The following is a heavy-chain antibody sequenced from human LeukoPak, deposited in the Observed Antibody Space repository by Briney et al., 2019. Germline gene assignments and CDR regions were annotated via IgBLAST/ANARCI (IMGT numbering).Heavy chain of an antibody. J-gene: IGHJ3*02. CDR2: ISWNSGSI. V-gene: IGHV3-9*01. CDR1: GFTFDDYA. Sequence: GRSLRLSCAASGFTFDDYAMHWVRQAPGKGLEWVSGISWNSGSIGYADSVKGRFTISRDNAKNSLYLQMNSLRAEDTALYYCAKAGVSGGAFDIWGQGTMVTISS. CDR3: AKAGVSGGAFDI.